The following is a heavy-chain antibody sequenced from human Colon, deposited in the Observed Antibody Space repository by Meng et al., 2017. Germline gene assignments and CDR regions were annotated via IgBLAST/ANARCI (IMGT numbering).Heavy chain of an antibody. V-gene: IGHV4-39*01. Sequence: QLQLPESGPGLVKPSATLSLTCTVSGGSISSSSYYWGWIRQPPGKGLEWIGSIYSSGSTYHNPSLKSRVTIAVDTSKNQVSLRLSSVTAADTAVYYCASEYGSSSFWGQGTLVTVSS. J-gene: IGHJ4*02. CDR2: IYSSGST. D-gene: IGHD6-6*01. CDR1: GGSISSSSYY. CDR3: ASEYGSSSF.